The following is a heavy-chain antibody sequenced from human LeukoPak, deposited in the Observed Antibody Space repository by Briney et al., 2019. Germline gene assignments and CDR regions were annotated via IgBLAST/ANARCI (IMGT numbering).Heavy chain of an antibody. V-gene: IGHV1-69*04. CDR1: GGAFSSYA. CDR3: ARGYCSGGSCYNNWFDP. D-gene: IGHD2-15*01. J-gene: IGHJ5*02. CDR2: IIPILGIA. Sequence: SVRVSCKASGGAFSSYAISWVRQAPGQGLEWMGRIIPILGIANYAQKFQGRVTITADKSTSTAYMELSSLRSEDTAVYYCARGYCSGGSCYNNWFDPWGQGTLVTVSS.